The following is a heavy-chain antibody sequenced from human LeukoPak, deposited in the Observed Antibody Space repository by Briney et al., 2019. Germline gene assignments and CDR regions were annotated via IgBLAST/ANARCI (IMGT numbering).Heavy chain of an antibody. J-gene: IGHJ4*02. CDR3: VSAIRGSPIDY. CDR2: IKTDGSET. Sequence: GGSLRLSCAASGFSYSNYWMGWVRQAPGKGLACVANIKTDGSETYYVDSVKGRFTISRDNAKNSLFLQMNSLRAEDTAIYYCVSAIRGSPIDYWGQGTLVSVPS. D-gene: IGHD3-10*01. V-gene: IGHV3-7*01. CDR1: GFSYSNYW.